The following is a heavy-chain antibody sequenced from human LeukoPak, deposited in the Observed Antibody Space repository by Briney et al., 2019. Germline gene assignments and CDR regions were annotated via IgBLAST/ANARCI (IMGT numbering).Heavy chain of an antibody. CDR1: GFTFSSYW. V-gene: IGHV3-33*08. Sequence: GGSLRLSCAASGFTFSSYWMSWVRQAPGKGPEWVALIWYDGSNKYYGESVKGRFTISRDNSKNTVYLQMNSLRAEDTGVYYCARDRLEAVTDDDYFDYWGQGTLVTVSS. D-gene: IGHD2-21*02. CDR2: IWYDGSNK. CDR3: ARDRLEAVTDDDYFDY. J-gene: IGHJ4*02.